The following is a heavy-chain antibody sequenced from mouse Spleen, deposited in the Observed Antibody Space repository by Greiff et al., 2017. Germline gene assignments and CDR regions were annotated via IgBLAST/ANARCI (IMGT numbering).Heavy chain of an antibody. CDR2: ISSGGST. CDR1: GFTFSSYA. Sequence: EVKLVESGGGLVKPGGSLKLSCAASGFTFSSYAMSWVRQTPEKRLEWVASISSGGSTYYPDSVKGRFTISRDNARNILYLQMSSLRSEDTAMYYCARVFTMIYAMDYWGQGTSVTVSS. D-gene: IGHD2-4*01. V-gene: IGHV5-6-5*01. CDR3: ARVFTMIYAMDY. J-gene: IGHJ4*01.